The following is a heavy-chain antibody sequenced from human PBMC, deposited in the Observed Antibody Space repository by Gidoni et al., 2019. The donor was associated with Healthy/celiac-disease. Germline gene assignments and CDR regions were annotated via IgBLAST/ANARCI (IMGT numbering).Heavy chain of an antibody. V-gene: IGHV4-59*08. J-gene: IGHJ4*02. CDR2: IYYSGST. Sequence: QVQLQESGPGLVKPSETLSLTCTAPGGSISSYYWSWIRQHPGKGLEWIGYIYYSGSTNYNPSLKSRVTISVDTSKNQFSLKLSSVTAADTAVYYCARKGRAAAGLSFDYWGQGTLVTVSS. D-gene: IGHD6-13*01. CDR3: ARKGRAAAGLSFDY. CDR1: GGSISSYY.